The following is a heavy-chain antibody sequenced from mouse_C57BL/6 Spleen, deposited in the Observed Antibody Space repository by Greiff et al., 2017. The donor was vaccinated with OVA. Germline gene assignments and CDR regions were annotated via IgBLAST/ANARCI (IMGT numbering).Heavy chain of an antibody. Sequence: QVQLQQPGAELVKPGASVKMSCKASGYTFTSYWITWVKQRPGQGLEWIGDIYPGSGSTNYNEKFKSKATLTVDTSSITDYMQLSSLTSEDSAVYYCARCEESNYNDWGQGTTLTVSS. J-gene: IGHJ2*01. CDR1: GYTFTSYW. CDR2: IYPGSGST. D-gene: IGHD2-5*01. CDR3: ARCEESNYND. V-gene: IGHV1-55*01.